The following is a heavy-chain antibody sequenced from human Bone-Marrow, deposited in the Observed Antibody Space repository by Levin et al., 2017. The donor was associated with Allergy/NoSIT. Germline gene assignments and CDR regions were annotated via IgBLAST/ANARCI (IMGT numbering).Heavy chain of an antibody. Sequence: GESLKISCKGSGYTFTNYWIGWVRQMPGKGLELMGIIFPGDSDTRYSPSFQGQVIFSADKSISTAYLQWYSLKASDTAMYYCARRDSGSWNFDYWGQGTLVTVSS. D-gene: IGHD3-10*01. CDR1: GYTFTNYW. CDR3: ARRDSGSWNFDY. V-gene: IGHV5-51*01. CDR2: IFPGDSDT. J-gene: IGHJ4*02.